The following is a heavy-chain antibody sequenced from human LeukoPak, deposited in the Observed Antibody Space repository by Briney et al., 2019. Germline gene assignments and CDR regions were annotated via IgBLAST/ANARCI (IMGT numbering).Heavy chain of an antibody. CDR2: MNPNSGNT. Sequence: ASVKVSCKASGGTFSSYAISWVRQATGQGLEWMGWMNPNSGNTGYAQKFQGRVTMTRNTSISTAYMELSSLRSEDTAVYYCARDPNSRIAAAGTLSSWGQGTLVTVSS. V-gene: IGHV1-8*02. CDR1: GGTFSSYA. J-gene: IGHJ4*02. CDR3: ARDPNSRIAAAGTLSS. D-gene: IGHD6-13*01.